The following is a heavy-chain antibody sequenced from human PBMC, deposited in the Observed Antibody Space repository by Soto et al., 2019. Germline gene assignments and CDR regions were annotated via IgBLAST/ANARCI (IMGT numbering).Heavy chain of an antibody. D-gene: IGHD4-17*01. CDR3: GGFYGDYS. CDR1: GFTFSSYA. Sequence: EVQLLESGGGLVQPGGSLRLSCAASGFTFSSYAMSWVRQALGKGLEWVSAISGSGGSTYYADSVKGRFTISRDNSKNTLYLQMNGLRAEDTAVYYCGGFYGDYSWGQGALVTVSS. CDR2: ISGSGGST. V-gene: IGHV3-23*01. J-gene: IGHJ4*02.